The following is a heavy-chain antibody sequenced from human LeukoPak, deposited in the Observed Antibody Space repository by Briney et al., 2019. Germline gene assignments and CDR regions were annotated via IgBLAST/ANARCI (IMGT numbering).Heavy chain of an antibody. Sequence: GGSLRLSCAASGFTFSSYGMHWVRQAPGKGLEWVAVISYDGSNKYYADSVKGRFTISRDNSKNTLYLQMNSLRAEDTAVYYCAKVYPPSGVRGVTSLDYWGQGTLVTVSS. J-gene: IGHJ4*02. V-gene: IGHV3-30*18. D-gene: IGHD3-10*01. CDR1: GFTFSSYG. CDR2: ISYDGSNK. CDR3: AKVYPPSGVRGVTSLDY.